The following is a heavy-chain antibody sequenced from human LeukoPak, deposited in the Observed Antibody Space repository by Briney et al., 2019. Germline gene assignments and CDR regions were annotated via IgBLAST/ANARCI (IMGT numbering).Heavy chain of an antibody. CDR2: ISYDGSNK. Sequence: PGGSLRLSCAASGFTFSSYGMHWVRQAPGKGLEWVAVISYDGSNKYYADSVKGRFTISRDNSKNTLYLQMNSLRAEDTAVYYCAKGIEYSSSGGVDYWGQGTLVTVSS. CDR3: AKGIEYSSSGGVDY. D-gene: IGHD6-6*01. CDR1: GFTFSSYG. V-gene: IGHV3-30*18. J-gene: IGHJ4*02.